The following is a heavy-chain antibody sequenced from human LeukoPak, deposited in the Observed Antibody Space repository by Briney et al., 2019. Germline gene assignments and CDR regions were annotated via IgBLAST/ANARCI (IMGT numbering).Heavy chain of an antibody. J-gene: IGHJ4*02. D-gene: IGHD4-17*01. CDR1: GFTFTSYW. CDR3: ARDRDYAFDY. CDR2: INSDGSRI. V-gene: IGHV3-74*01. Sequence: GGSQRLSCAASGFTFTSYWMHWVRHAPGKGLVWVSRINSDGSRIDYADSVKGRFTISRDNAKNTVYLQIDSLRDEDTAVYYCARDRDYAFDYWGQGTLVTVSS.